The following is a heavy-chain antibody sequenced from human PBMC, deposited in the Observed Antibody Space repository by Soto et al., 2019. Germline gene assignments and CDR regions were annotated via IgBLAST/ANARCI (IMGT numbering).Heavy chain of an antibody. CDR3: AXNXXTGDDY. CDR2: ISSSSSYI. V-gene: IGHV3-21*01. CDR1: GFTFSSYS. Sequence: EVQLVESGGGLVKPGGSLRLSCAASGFTFSSYSMNWVRQAPGKGLEWVSSISSSSSYIYYADSVKGRFTISRDNAKNSLYLQMNSLRAEDXXXYYXAXNXXTGDDYWGQGTLVTVSS. D-gene: IGHD3-10*01. J-gene: IGHJ4*02.